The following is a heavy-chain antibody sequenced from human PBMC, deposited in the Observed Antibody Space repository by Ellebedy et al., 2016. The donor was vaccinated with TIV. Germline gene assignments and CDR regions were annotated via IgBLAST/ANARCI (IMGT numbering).Heavy chain of an antibody. D-gene: IGHD1-26*01. Sequence: AASVKVSCKAYGGTLRSYGISWVRQAPGLGLEWMGRIIPIVGITIYAQKFQDRVTITEYNFTNTVYMEMSSLRSEDTAMYYCARGPPKWEVPLDLDSWGQGTLVIVSS. J-gene: IGHJ4*02. CDR2: IIPIVGIT. CDR1: GGTLRSYG. V-gene: IGHV1-69*04. CDR3: ARGPPKWEVPLDLDS.